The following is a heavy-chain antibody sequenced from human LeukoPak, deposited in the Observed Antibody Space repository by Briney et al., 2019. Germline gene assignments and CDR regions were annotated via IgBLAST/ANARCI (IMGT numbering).Heavy chain of an antibody. CDR1: GYTFTGYY. J-gene: IGHJ4*02. CDR3: ARDIEYSSSFDY. V-gene: IGHV1-2*06. Sequence: ASVKVSCKASGYTFTGYYMHWVRQAPGQGLEWMGRINPNSGGTNYAQKFQGRVTMTRDTSICTAYMELSRLRSDDTAVYYCARDIEYSSSFDYWGQGTLVTVSS. CDR2: INPNSGGT. D-gene: IGHD6-6*01.